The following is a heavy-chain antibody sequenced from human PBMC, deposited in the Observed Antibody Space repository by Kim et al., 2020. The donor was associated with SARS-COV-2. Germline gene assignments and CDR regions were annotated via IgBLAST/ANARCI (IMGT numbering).Heavy chain of an antibody. Sequence: SETLSLTCIVSGGSISSYYWGWIRQPPGKGLEWIGYINYSGHTNYNPSLKSRVTISVDTSKNQFSLNLDSVTAADTAVYYCARGEHFHNTPDYWGQGTLVTVSS. J-gene: IGHJ4*02. D-gene: IGHD3-16*01. CDR2: INYSGHT. CDR3: ARGEHFHNTPDY. V-gene: IGHV4-59*13. CDR1: GGSISSYY.